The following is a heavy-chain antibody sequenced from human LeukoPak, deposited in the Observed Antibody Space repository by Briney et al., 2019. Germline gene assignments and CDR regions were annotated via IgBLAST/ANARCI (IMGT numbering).Heavy chain of an antibody. CDR2: ISGSGGTT. J-gene: IGHJ3*02. CDR3: AKGWDSSGYWGDAFDI. D-gene: IGHD3-22*01. CDR1: GFTFSSCA. Sequence: PGGSLRLSCAASGFTFSSCAISWVRQPPGRGLEWVSAISGSGGTTYYADSVKGRFTISRDNSKSTLYLQMNRLRAEDTAVYYCAKGWDSSGYWGDAFDISGQGTMVTVSS. V-gene: IGHV3-23*01.